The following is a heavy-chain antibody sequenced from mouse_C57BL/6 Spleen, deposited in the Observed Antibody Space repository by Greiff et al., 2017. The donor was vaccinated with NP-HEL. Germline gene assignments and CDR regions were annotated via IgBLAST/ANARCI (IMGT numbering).Heavy chain of an antibody. Sequence: VQLQQSGAELVRPGASVKLSCKASGYTFTDYYINWVKQRPGQGLEWIARIYPGSGNTYYNEKFKGKATLTAEKSSSTAYMQLSSLTSEDSAVYFCARGGITTVVAPFDYWGQGTTLTVSS. D-gene: IGHD1-1*01. CDR3: ARGGITTVVAPFDY. J-gene: IGHJ2*01. V-gene: IGHV1-76*01. CDR1: GYTFTDYY. CDR2: IYPGSGNT.